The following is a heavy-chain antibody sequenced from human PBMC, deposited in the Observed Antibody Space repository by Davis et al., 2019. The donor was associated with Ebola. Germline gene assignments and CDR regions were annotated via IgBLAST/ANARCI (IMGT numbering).Heavy chain of an antibody. CDR1: GFSLSTSGVG. CDR3: AYSLAVAESNYWYFDL. V-gene: IGHV2-5*01. J-gene: IGHJ2*01. D-gene: IGHD6-19*01. CDR2: ISWNDDK. Sequence: SGPTLVKPTQTLTLTSTFSGFSLSTSGVGVGWIRQPPGKALEWLAFISWNDDKHYAPSLKSRLTITKDTSKNQVVLTMTNTDPVGTGTYYCAYSLAVAESNYWYFDLWGRGTLVTVSS.